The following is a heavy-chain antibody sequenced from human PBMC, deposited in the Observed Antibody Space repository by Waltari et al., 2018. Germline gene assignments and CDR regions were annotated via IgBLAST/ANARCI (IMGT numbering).Heavy chain of an antibody. J-gene: IGHJ3*02. V-gene: IGHV3-53*01. Sequence: EVQLVESGGGLIQPGGSLRLSCAASGFIVLNCYVSCVRQAPGKGLEWISFIYGVDSTLYVDSVKGRFTVSRDNSKNTVHLQMNSVRVDDTAVYYCATFSNWVHDTFDIWGQGTLVSVSS. CDR3: ATFSNWVHDTFDI. D-gene: IGHD3-16*01. CDR2: IYGVDST. CDR1: GFIVLNCY.